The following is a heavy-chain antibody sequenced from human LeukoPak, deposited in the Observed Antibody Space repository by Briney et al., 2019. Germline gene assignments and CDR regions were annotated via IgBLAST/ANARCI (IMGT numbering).Heavy chain of an antibody. CDR1: GGSISSSSHY. CDR2: IYYSGST. D-gene: IGHD1-26*01. Sequence: SETLSLTCSVFGGSISSSSHYWGWIRQPPGKGLEWIASIYYSGSTYYNPSLESRVTISVDTSKNQFSLKLSSVTAADTAVYYCASQYGSYFYYMDVWGKGTTVTISS. J-gene: IGHJ6*03. CDR3: ASQYGSYFYYMDV. V-gene: IGHV4-39*01.